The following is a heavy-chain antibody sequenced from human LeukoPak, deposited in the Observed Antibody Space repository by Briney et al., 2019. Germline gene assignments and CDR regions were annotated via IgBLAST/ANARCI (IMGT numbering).Heavy chain of an antibody. Sequence: GGSLRLSCAASGFTFSTNAMTWVRQAPGKGLEWVSTISGSASSIYYADSVKGRFTISRDNSKNTLYLQMNSLRPEDTAVYYCARDPYRDAPDYFDYWGQGTLVTVSS. V-gene: IGHV3-23*01. D-gene: IGHD1-14*01. CDR3: ARDPYRDAPDYFDY. CDR2: ISGSASSI. J-gene: IGHJ4*02. CDR1: GFTFSTNA.